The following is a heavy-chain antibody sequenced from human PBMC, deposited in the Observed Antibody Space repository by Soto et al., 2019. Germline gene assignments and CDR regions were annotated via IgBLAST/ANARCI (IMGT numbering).Heavy chain of an antibody. D-gene: IGHD6-25*01. CDR3: TMDRGTDAAASSLDD. Sequence: SVTLSLTCTVSGCSILGSYWSWIRQTPGQVLEWVGYIHYSGSTNYNPSLKSRVTMSVDSAKNQFSLQLSSVTAADTAVYFCTMDRGTDAAASSLDDRGQGPMVTLAS. J-gene: IGHJ4*02. CDR2: IHYSGST. CDR1: GCSILGSY. V-gene: IGHV4-59*01.